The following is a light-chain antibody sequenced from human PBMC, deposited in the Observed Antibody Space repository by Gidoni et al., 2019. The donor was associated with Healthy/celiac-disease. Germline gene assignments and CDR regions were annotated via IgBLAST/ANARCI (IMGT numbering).Light chain of an antibody. CDR2: GAS. CDR3: QQYGSGYT. Sequence: EIVLTQSPGTLSLSPGERATLSCRASQSVSSSYLAWYQQNPGQAPRLLIYGASSRATGIPDRFSGSGSGTDFTLTISRLEPEDFAVYYCQQYGSGYTFGQGTKLEIK. CDR1: QSVSSSY. V-gene: IGKV3-20*01. J-gene: IGKJ2*01.